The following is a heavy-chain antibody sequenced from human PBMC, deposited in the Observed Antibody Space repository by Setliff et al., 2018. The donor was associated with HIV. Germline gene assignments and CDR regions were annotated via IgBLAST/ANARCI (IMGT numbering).Heavy chain of an antibody. J-gene: IGHJ6*03. Sequence: KTSETLSLTCAVYGGSFSSYYWSWIRQPPGKGLEWIGEINHSGSTNYNPSLKSRVTISVDTSENQFSLALSSVTAADTAIHYCARADSRRGAGYQYMDVWGKGTTVTVSS. CDR1: GGSFSSYY. CDR3: ARADSRRGAGYQYMDV. CDR2: INHSGST. D-gene: IGHD4-4*01. V-gene: IGHV4-34*01.